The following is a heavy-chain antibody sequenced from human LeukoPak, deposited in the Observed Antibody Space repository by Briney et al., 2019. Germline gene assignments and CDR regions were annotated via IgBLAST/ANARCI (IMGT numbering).Heavy chain of an antibody. D-gene: IGHD3-10*01. CDR2: ISSSSSYT. V-gene: IGHV3-11*06. Sequence: GGSLRLSCAASGFTFSDYYMSWIRQAPGKGLEWVSYISSSSSYTNYAGSVKGRFTISRDNAKNSLYLQMNSLRAEDTAVYYCARFTSRVWFGELYFDYWGQGTLVTVSS. CDR3: ARFTSRVWFGELYFDY. J-gene: IGHJ4*02. CDR1: GFTFSDYY.